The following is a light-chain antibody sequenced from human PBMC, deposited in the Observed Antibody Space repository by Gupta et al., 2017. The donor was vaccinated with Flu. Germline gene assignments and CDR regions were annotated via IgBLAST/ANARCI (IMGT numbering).Light chain of an antibody. CDR3: SSYTSSSTHVV. Sequence: QSALTQPAAVSGSPGHSITISCTGTSSDVGGYYYVSWYQQHPCKAPKLMIYEASNRPSGVSNRFSGSKSGNTASLTISGLQAEDEADYYCSSYTSSSTHVVFGGGTKLTVL. J-gene: IGLJ2*01. CDR2: EAS. CDR1: SSDVGGYYY. V-gene: IGLV2-14*01.